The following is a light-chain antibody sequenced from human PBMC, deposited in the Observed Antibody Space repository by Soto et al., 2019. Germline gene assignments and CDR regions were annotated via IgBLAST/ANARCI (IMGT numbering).Light chain of an antibody. CDR3: QQYGSSPIP. Sequence: EIGLTQSPATLSLSPGERATLSCRASQSVSSYLAWYQQKPGQAPRLLIYDASNTATGIPARFSGSGSGTDFTLTISRLEPEDFAVYYCQQYGSSPIPFGQGTRLEIK. CDR1: QSVSSY. J-gene: IGKJ5*01. CDR2: DAS. V-gene: IGKV3-20*01.